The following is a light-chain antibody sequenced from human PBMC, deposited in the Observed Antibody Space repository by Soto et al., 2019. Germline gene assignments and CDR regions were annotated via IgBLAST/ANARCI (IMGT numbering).Light chain of an antibody. J-gene: IGLJ2*01. V-gene: IGLV2-8*01. CDR1: SSDVGGYDY. CDR2: EVN. Sequence: QSALTQPPSASGSPGQSVTISCTGTSSDVGGYDYVSWYQQHPGKAPKLMIYEVNKRPSGVPDRFSGSKSGNTASLTVSGLQAEDEADYYCSSYAGSVLFGGGTKVTVL. CDR3: SSYAGSVL.